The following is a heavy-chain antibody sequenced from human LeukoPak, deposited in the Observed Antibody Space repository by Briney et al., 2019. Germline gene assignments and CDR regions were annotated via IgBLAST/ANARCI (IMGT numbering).Heavy chain of an antibody. Sequence: SETLSLTCAVSGDSISRGSYYWSSIRQPAGKGLEWILRIYTRGSTNYNPSLKSRVTISVDTSKNQFSLKLSSVTAADTAVYYCARGGTYYDILTGYYPTGMDVWAKGPRSPSP. CDR3: ARGGTYYDILTGYYPTGMDV. CDR2: IYTRGST. D-gene: IGHD3-9*01. CDR1: GDSISRGSYY. J-gene: IGHJ6*02. V-gene: IGHV4-61*02.